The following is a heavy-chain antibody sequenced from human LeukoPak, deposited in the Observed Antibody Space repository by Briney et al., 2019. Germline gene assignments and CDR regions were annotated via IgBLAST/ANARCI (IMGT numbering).Heavy chain of an antibody. J-gene: IGHJ4*02. V-gene: IGHV3-53*03. CDR1: GFTVSTYY. CDR2: FYSGGST. CDR3: ARGLGYCTSTTCLLPFDY. D-gene: IGHD2-2*01. Sequence: GGSLRLSCAPSGFTVSTYYMTWVRQAPGTGLECVSVFYSGGSTYYADSVKGRFTVSRDNAKNTLYLQMNSLRAEDTAMYYCARGLGYCTSTTCLLPFDYWGQGTLVTVSS.